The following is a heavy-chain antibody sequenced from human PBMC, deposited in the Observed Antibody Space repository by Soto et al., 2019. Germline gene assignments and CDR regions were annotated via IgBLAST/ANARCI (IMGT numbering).Heavy chain of an antibody. J-gene: IGHJ4*02. CDR1: GFTFRNYG. CDR3: ASSLLSNNSGYGPHY. V-gene: IGHV3-30*03. D-gene: IGHD3-22*01. Sequence: QVQLVESGGGVVQPGRSLRLSCAASGFTFRNYGMHWVRQAPGKGLEWVAVISYDGSVKFYADSVKGRFTISRDNSKNTLYLQMNSLRSEGTAVYCCASSLLSNNSGYGPHYWGQGTLVTVSS. CDR2: ISYDGSVK.